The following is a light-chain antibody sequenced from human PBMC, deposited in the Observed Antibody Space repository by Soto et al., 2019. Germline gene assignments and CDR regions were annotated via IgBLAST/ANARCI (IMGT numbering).Light chain of an antibody. J-gene: IGKJ2*01. CDR2: WAS. Sequence: DIVMTQSPDSLALSLGERATINCKSSQSVLYSSNNKNYLAWYQQKPGQPPKLLIYWASIRDSGVPDRFSGSESGTDFTLTISSLQAEDVAVYYCQQYYTTPQTFGQGTKLDIK. CDR1: QSVLYSSNNKNY. V-gene: IGKV4-1*01. CDR3: QQYYTTPQT.